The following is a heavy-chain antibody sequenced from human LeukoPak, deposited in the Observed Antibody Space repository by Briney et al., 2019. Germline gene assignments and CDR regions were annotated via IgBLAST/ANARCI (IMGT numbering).Heavy chain of an antibody. D-gene: IGHD2-15*01. CDR2: INPNSGGT. CDR1: GYTFTGYY. Sequence: VASVKVPCKASGYTFTGYYMHWVRQAPGQGLEWMGWINPNSGGTNYAQKFQGRVTMTRDTSISTAYMELSRLRSDDTAVYYCARDGPPVGGPSYYFDYWGQGTLVTVSS. V-gene: IGHV1-2*02. J-gene: IGHJ4*02. CDR3: ARDGPPVGGPSYYFDY.